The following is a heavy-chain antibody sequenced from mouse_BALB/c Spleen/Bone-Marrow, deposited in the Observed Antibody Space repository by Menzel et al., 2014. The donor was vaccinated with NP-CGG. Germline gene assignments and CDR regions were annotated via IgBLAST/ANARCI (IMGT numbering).Heavy chain of an antibody. CDR3: TNLYDYDEGY. J-gene: IGHJ2*01. V-gene: IGHV1-5*01. D-gene: IGHD2-4*01. CDR2: IYPGDSDT. CDR1: GYTFTSYW. Sequence: VQLQQSGTVLARPGASVKMSCKASGYTFTSYWMHWVKQRPGQGLEWIGAIYPGDSDTSYNQKFKGKAKLTAVTSTSTAYMELSSLTNEDSAVYYCTNLYDYDEGYWGQGTTLTVSS.